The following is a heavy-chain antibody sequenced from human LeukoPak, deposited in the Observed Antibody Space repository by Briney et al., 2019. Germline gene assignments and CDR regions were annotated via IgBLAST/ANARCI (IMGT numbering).Heavy chain of an antibody. CDR1: GFTFSSYG. D-gene: IGHD4-11*01. Sequence: QTGGSLRVSCAAPGFTFSSYGMHWVRQAPGKGLEWVAFIRYDGSNKYYADSVKGRFTISRDNSKNTLYLQMNSLRAEDTAVYYCAFESMTTVTFDYWGQGTLVTVSS. V-gene: IGHV3-30*02. J-gene: IGHJ4*02. CDR2: IRYDGSNK. CDR3: AFESMTTVTFDY.